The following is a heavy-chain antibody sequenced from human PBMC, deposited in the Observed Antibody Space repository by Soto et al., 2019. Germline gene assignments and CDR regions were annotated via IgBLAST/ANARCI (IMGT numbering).Heavy chain of an antibody. CDR3: ARDYGDYSFFFDY. Sequence: SETLSPTCTVSGGSITTYQWSWIRQPPGKGVEWIGGYSGFTDYNPSLESRATISVDHSKNQFSLTLRSVTAADTAVYYCARDYGDYSFFFDYWGQGALVTVSS. J-gene: IGHJ4*02. D-gene: IGHD4-17*01. CDR1: GGSITTYQ. V-gene: IGHV4-59*01. CDR2: YSGFT.